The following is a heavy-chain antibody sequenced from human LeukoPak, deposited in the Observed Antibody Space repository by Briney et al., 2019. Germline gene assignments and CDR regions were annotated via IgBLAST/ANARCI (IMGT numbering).Heavy chain of an antibody. V-gene: IGHV3-48*01. CDR3: ARVRFGELLMPHFDY. J-gene: IGHJ4*02. CDR1: GFTFSSYS. Sequence: GGSLRLSCAASGFTFSSYSMNWVRQAPGKGLEWVSFISSTSTTIYYADSVKGRFTISRDNAKNSLYLQMNSLRAEDTAVYYCARVRFGELLMPHFDYWGQGTLVTVSS. CDR2: ISSTSTTI. D-gene: IGHD3-10*01.